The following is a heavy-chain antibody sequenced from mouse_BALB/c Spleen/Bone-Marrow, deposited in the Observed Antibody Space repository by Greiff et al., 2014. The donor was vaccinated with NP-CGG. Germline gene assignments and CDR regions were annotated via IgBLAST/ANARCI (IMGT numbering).Heavy chain of an antibody. Sequence: EVNLVESGGGLVQPGGSLRLSCTTSGFTFTDYYMSWVRQPPGKALEWLAFIRNKAYGYTTEYSASVRGRFTISRDNPQSILYLQMNTLRAEDSATYYCARFPMDYWGQGTSVTVSS. CDR3: ARFPMDY. CDR1: GFTFTDYY. CDR2: IRNKAYGYTT. V-gene: IGHV7-3*02. J-gene: IGHJ4*01.